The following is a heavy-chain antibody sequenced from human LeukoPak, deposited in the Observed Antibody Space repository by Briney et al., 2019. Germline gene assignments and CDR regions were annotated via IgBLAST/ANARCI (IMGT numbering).Heavy chain of an antibody. D-gene: IGHD4-23*01. J-gene: IGHJ4*02. CDR3: ARSIATTVVDY. CDR1: GGSFSGYY. CDR2: INHSGST. Sequence: SETLSLTCAVYGGSFSGYYWSWIRQPPGKGLEWIGEINHSGSTNYNPSLKSRVTISVDTSKNRFSLKLSSVTAADTAVYYCARSIATTVVDYWGQGTLVTVSS. V-gene: IGHV4-34*01.